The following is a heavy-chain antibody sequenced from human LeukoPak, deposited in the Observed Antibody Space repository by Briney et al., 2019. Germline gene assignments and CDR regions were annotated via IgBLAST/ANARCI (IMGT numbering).Heavy chain of an antibody. D-gene: IGHD6-6*01. V-gene: IGHV1-8*01. J-gene: IGHJ6*03. CDR3: ARGPAIAARRNYYYMDV. Sequence: ASVKVSCKASGYTFTSYDINWVRQATGQGLEWMGWMNPNSGNTGYAQKFQGRVTMTRNTSISTTYMELSSLRSEDTAVYYCARGPAIAARRNYYYMDVWGKGTTVTVSS. CDR1: GYTFTSYD. CDR2: MNPNSGNT.